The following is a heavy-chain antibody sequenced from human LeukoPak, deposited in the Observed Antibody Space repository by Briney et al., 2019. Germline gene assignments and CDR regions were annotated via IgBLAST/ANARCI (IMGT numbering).Heavy chain of an antibody. CDR1: GFTFSSYS. V-gene: IGHV3-21*04. Sequence: GGSLRLSCAASGFTFSSYSMNWVRHAPGKGLEWVSSISSSSSYIYYADSVKGRFTISRDNAKNSLYLQMNSLRAEDTAVYYCARDGGAAAQARWGQGTLVTVSS. D-gene: IGHD6-13*01. CDR2: ISSSSSYI. CDR3: ARDGGAAAQAR. J-gene: IGHJ4*02.